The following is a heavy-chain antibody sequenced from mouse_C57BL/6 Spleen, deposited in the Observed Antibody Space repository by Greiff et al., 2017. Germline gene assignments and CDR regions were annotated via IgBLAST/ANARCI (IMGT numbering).Heavy chain of an antibody. J-gene: IGHJ2*01. V-gene: IGHV1-7*01. CDR1: GYTFTSYW. Sequence: QVQLQQSGAELAKPGASVKLSCKASGYTFTSYWMHWVQQRPGQGLEWIGYINPSSGYTKYNQKFKDKATLTADKSSSSADMQLSSLTYEDSAVYYCAREGLITTVVATNYFDYWGQGTTLTVSS. CDR2: INPSSGYT. CDR3: AREGLITTVVATNYFDY. D-gene: IGHD1-1*01.